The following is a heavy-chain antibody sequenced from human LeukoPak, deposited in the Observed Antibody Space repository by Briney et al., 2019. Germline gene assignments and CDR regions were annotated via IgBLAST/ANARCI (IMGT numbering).Heavy chain of an antibody. D-gene: IGHD3-9*01. V-gene: IGHV3-21*04. CDR2: ISSSSSYI. J-gene: IGHJ4*02. CDR1: GFTFSSYS. Sequence: GGSPRLSCAASGFTFSSYSMNWVRQAPGKGLEWVSSISSSSSYIYYADSVKGRFTISRDNAKNSLYLQMNSLRAEDTAVYYCAKDDWLSSAFDYWGQGTLVTVSS. CDR3: AKDDWLSSAFDY.